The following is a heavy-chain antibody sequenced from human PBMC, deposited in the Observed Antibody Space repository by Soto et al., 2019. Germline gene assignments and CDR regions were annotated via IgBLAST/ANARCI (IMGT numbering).Heavy chain of an antibody. D-gene: IGHD4-17*01. CDR3: ARTRTTALIFFDY. V-gene: IGHV1-3*01. CDR2: INAGNGNT. CDR1: GYTFTSYA. J-gene: IGHJ4*02. Sequence: QVQLVQSGAEVKKPGASVKVCCKASGYTFTSYAMHWVRQAPGQRLEWMGWINAGNGNTKYSQKFQGRVTITRDTSASTAYMELSSLRSEDTAVYYCARTRTTALIFFDYWGQGTLVTVSS.